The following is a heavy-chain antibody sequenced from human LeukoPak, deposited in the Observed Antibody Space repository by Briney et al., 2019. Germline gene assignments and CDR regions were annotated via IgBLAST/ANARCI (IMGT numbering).Heavy chain of an antibody. D-gene: IGHD3-10*01. J-gene: IGHJ5*02. CDR2: IIPIFGTA. CDR1: GGTFSSYA. V-gene: IGHV1-69*13. CDR3: ASTIYYGSGIP. Sequence: GASVKVSCKASGGTFSSYAISWVRQAPGQGLEWMGGIIPIFGTANYAQKFQGRVTITADESTSTAYMELSSLRSEDTAVYYCASTIYYGSGIPWGQGTLVTVSS.